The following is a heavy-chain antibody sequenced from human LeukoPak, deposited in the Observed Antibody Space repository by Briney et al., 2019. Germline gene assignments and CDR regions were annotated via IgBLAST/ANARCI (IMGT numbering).Heavy chain of an antibody. V-gene: IGHV4-38-2*02. CDR3: ARELYSSSWYIDS. CDR2: IYHSGST. J-gene: IGHJ4*02. D-gene: IGHD6-13*01. Sequence: SETLSLTCTVSGYSISSGYYWGWIRQPPGKGLEWIGSIYHSGSTYYNPSLKSRVTISVDTSKNQFSLKLSSVTAADTAVYYCARELYSSSWYIDSWGQGTLVTVSS. CDR1: GYSISSGYY.